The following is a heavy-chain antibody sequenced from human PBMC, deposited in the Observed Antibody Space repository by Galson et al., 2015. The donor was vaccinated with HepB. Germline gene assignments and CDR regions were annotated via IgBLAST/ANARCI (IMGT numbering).Heavy chain of an antibody. Sequence: SETLSLTCAVSGGSFRGFYWTWIRQTPGKGLEWIGEIRQSGTTDYNPSLKSRVIMSVDTSKNQISLKLNSVTAADTAVYYCARGGRYCGGGDCFRPYNYYGMDVWGQGTTVTVSS. J-gene: IGHJ6*02. D-gene: IGHD2-21*02. CDR2: IRQSGTT. CDR1: GGSFRGFY. CDR3: ARGGRYCGGGDCFRPYNYYGMDV. V-gene: IGHV4-34*01.